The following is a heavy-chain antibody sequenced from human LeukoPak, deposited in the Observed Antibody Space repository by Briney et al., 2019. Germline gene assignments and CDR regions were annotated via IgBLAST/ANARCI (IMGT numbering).Heavy chain of an antibody. D-gene: IGHD6-19*01. J-gene: IGHJ4*02. Sequence: GGSLRLSCAASGFTFSSYGMHWVRQAPGKGLEWVAFIRYDGSNKYYADSVKGRFTISRDNSKNTLYLQMNSLRAEDTAVYCCAKGVSSGWLYYFDYWGQGTLVTVSS. CDR3: AKGVSSGWLYYFDY. CDR1: GFTFSSYG. CDR2: IRYDGSNK. V-gene: IGHV3-30*02.